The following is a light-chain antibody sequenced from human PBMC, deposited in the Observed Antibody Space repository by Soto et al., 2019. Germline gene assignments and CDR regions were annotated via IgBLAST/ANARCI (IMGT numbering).Light chain of an antibody. CDR3: MQATQAVIT. CDR1: QSLVHSDGNTY. V-gene: IGKV2-24*01. J-gene: IGKJ5*01. CDR2: EIS. Sequence: DIVMTQTPLSSPVTLGQPASISCTSSQSLVHSDGNTYLNWLQQRPGQPPRLLIYEISNRFSGVLEGFSGSGAATDFTLKISRVEAEDVGVYYCMQATQAVITFGQGTRLEIK.